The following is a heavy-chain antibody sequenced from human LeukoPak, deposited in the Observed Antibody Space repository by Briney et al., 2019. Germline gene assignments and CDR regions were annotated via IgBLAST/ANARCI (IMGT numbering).Heavy chain of an antibody. CDR1: GYTFTGYY. Sequence: ASVKVSCKASGYTFTGYYIHWVRQAPGQGLEWMGWINPNSGDTNYAQKFQGRVPMTRDTSISTAYMELSRLKSDDTAVYYCARDRGIAAAGCFDYWGQGTLVTVSS. D-gene: IGHD6-13*01. CDR2: INPNSGDT. V-gene: IGHV1-2*02. J-gene: IGHJ4*02. CDR3: ARDRGIAAAGCFDY.